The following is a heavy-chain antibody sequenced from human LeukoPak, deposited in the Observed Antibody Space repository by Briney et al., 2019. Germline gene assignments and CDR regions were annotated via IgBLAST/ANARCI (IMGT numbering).Heavy chain of an antibody. V-gene: IGHV1-69*05. D-gene: IGHD2-2*01. CDR1: GGTFSSYA. CDR3: ARVGCSSTSCPHTYYHMDV. CDR2: IIPIFGTA. J-gene: IGHJ6*03. Sequence: ASVKVSCKASGGTFSSYAISWVRQAPGQGLEWMGGIIPIFGTANYAQKFQGRVTITTDESTSTAYMELSSLRSEDTAVYYCARVGCSSTSCPHTYYHMDVWGKGTTVTVSS.